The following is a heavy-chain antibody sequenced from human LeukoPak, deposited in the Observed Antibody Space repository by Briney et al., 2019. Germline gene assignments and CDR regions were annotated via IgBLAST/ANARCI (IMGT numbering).Heavy chain of an antibody. J-gene: IGHJ4*02. Sequence: GASVKVSCKASGYTFTSYAMKWMRQAPGQGLEWMGWINTNTGNPTYAQGFTGRFVFSLDTSVSTAYLQISSLKAEDTAVYYCARVTSSDSSGYYYYFDYWGQGTLVTVSS. V-gene: IGHV7-4-1*02. CDR2: INTNTGNP. D-gene: IGHD3-22*01. CDR3: ARVTSSDSSGYYYYFDY. CDR1: GYTFTSYA.